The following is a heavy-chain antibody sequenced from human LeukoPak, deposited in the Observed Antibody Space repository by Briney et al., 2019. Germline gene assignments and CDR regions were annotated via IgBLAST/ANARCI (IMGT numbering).Heavy chain of an antibody. D-gene: IGHD1-26*01. CDR1: GYTFTSYD. CDR2: MNPNSGNT. CDR3: ARDYRGPWEWELSAFDI. V-gene: IGHV1-8*01. J-gene: IGHJ3*02. Sequence: ASVKVSCKASGYTFTSYDINWLRQATGQGLEWMGWMNPNSGNTGYAQQFQGRGTMTRNTTIRTAYTELSSLRSEDTAVYYCARDYRGPWEWELSAFDIWGQGTMVTVSS.